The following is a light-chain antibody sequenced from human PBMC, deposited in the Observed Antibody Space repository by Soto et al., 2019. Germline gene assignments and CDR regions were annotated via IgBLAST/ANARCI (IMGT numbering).Light chain of an antibody. CDR1: RSVGSN. V-gene: IGKV3-15*01. Sequence: DIVMTQSPATLSVSPGEGATLSCRTSRSVGSNLAWYQQKPGQSPRLLIYGASTRATGIPARFSGSGSGTEFTLTIRSMQSEDFAVYFCHQYYNWPRTFGQGTKVDIK. J-gene: IGKJ1*01. CDR3: HQYYNWPRT. CDR2: GAS.